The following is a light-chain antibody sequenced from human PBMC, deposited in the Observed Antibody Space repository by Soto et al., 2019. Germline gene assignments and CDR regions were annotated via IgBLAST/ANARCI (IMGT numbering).Light chain of an antibody. V-gene: IGLV2-14*03. CDR2: NVS. J-gene: IGLJ1*01. CDR1: SSDVGAYNF. Sequence: QSALTQPASVSGSPGQSITISCTGTSSDVGAYNFVSWYRQHPGKAPKLIIYNVSDRPSGVSNRFSGSKSANTASLTISGLQAEDEADYYCTSSTSRCTYVFGTGTKLTVL. CDR3: TSSTSRCTYV.